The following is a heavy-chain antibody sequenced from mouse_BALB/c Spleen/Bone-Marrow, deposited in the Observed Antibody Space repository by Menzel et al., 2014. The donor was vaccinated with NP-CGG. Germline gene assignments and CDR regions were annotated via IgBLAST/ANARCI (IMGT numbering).Heavy chain of an antibody. CDR1: GFAFSGYD. J-gene: IGHJ4*01. CDR2: ISSGGSNT. Sequence: EVKLVESGGGLVKPGGSLKLSCAASGFAFSGYDMPWVRQTPEKRLEWVAYISSGGSNTYYPDTVKGRFTISRDNAKNTLYLQMNCLKSEDIAMYYCARHRGYAYAMDYWGQGTSVTVSS. D-gene: IGHD2-2*01. CDR3: ARHRGYAYAMDY. V-gene: IGHV5-12-1*01.